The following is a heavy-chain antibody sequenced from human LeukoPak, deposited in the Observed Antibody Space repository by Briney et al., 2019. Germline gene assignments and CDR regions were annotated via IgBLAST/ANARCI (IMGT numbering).Heavy chain of an antibody. CDR1: GFTFSSYD. D-gene: IGHD4-11*01. J-gene: IGHJ6*03. CDR2: ISYDGSNK. V-gene: IGHV3-30*01. Sequence: GGSLRLSCAASGFTFSSYDMHWVRQAPGKGLEWVAVISYDGSNKYYADSVKGRFTISRDNSKNTLYLQMNSLRAEDTAVYYCARVGYTNSFGYYYYYMDVWAKGTMVTVSS. CDR3: ARVGYTNSFGYYYYYMDV.